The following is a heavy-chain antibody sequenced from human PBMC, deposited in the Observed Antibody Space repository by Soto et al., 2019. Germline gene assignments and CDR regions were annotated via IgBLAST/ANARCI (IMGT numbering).Heavy chain of an antibody. CDR3: ARSGTTVTHYFDY. J-gene: IGHJ4*02. CDR1: GGSISSGGYS. D-gene: IGHD4-17*01. CDR2: IYHSGST. Sequence: SLTCAVSGGSISSGGYSWSWIRQPPGKGLEWIGYIYHSGSTYYNPSLKSRVTISVDRSKNQFSLKLSSVTAADTAVYYCARSGTTVTHYFDYWGQGTLVTVSS. V-gene: IGHV4-30-2*01.